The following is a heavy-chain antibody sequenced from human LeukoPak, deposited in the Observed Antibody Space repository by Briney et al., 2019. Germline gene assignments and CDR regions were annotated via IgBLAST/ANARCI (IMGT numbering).Heavy chain of an antibody. J-gene: IGHJ3*02. D-gene: IGHD3-22*01. CDR3: AREKYYDSDGYYYAFDT. V-gene: IGHV4-4*07. CDR2: IYTSGST. CDR1: GDSISTYY. Sequence: SETLSLTCTVSGDSISTYYWSWIRQPAGKGLEWIGRIYTSGSTDYNPSLKSRVTISVDTSKNHLSLTLSSVTAADTAVYYCAREKYYDSDGYYYAFDTWGQGTMVTVYS.